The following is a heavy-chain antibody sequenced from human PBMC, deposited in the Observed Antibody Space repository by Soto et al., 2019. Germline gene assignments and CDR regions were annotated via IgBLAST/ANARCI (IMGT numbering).Heavy chain of an antibody. V-gene: IGHV3-23*01. CDR1: GFTFINYA. D-gene: IGHD5-12*01. CDR3: AKGSGYDYTYYYHCYMDV. Sequence: VQLLESGGGLVQPGGSLRHSCAASGFTFINYAMSWVRQAPGKGLEWVSSISGAGGSTYYADSVKGRFTISRDNSKNTLYLQVNSLRADDTAVYYCAKGSGYDYTYYYHCYMDVWGKGTTVTVSS. CDR2: ISGAGGST. J-gene: IGHJ6*03.